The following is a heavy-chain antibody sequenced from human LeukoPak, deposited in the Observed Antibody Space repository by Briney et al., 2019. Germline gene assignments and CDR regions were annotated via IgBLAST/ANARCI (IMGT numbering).Heavy chain of an antibody. Sequence: GGSLRLSCAASGLTFSSYAVSWVRQAPGKGLEWVSAISGSGGGTHYADSVQGRFTISRDNSKNTLYLQMNSLRAEDTAVYYCAKDSDSSSWVDAFDIWGQGTMVTVSS. CDR2: ISGSGGGT. CDR1: GLTFSSYA. J-gene: IGHJ3*02. D-gene: IGHD6-13*01. CDR3: AKDSDSSSWVDAFDI. V-gene: IGHV3-23*01.